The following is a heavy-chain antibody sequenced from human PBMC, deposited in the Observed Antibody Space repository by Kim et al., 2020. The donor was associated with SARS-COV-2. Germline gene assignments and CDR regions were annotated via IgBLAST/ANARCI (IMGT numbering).Heavy chain of an antibody. Sequence: SGPTLVNPTQTLTLTCTFSGFSLSTSGVGVGWIRQPPGKALEWLALIYWDDDKRYSPSLKSRLTITKDTSKNQVVLTMTNMDPVDTATYYCAHSLGYSSSWWGGNRPTNYDYWGQGTLVTVSS. J-gene: IGHJ4*02. D-gene: IGHD6-13*01. CDR2: IYWDDDK. CDR3: AHSLGYSSSWWGGNRPTNYDY. V-gene: IGHV2-5*02. CDR1: GFSLSTSGVG.